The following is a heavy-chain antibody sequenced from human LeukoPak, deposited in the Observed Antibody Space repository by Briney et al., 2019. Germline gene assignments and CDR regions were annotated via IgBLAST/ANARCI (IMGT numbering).Heavy chain of an antibody. J-gene: IGHJ6*02. CDR3: ARGVTIHHYCYYGMDV. CDR1: GGSSSGYY. CDR2: INHSGST. D-gene: IGHD2-21*02. V-gene: IGHV4-34*01. Sequence: SETLSLTCAVYGGSSSGYYWSWIRQPPGKGLEWIGEINHSGSTNYNPSLKSRVTISVDTSKNQFSLKLSSVTAADTAVYYCARGVTIHHYCYYGMDVWGQGTTVTVSS.